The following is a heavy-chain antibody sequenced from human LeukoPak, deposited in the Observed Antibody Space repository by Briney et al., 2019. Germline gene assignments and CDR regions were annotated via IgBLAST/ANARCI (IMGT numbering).Heavy chain of an antibody. CDR1: GDSVSSNSVA. CDR3: ATENGDAFDI. CDR2: TYYRSKWYN. V-gene: IGHV6-1*01. D-gene: IGHD3-10*01. Sequence: SQTLSLTCAISGDSVSSNSVAWNWIRQSPSRGLEWLGRTYYRSKWYNNYAESVESRITINPDTSKNQVSLQLNSVTPEDTAVYYCATENGDAFDIWGLRTMVTVSS. J-gene: IGHJ3*02.